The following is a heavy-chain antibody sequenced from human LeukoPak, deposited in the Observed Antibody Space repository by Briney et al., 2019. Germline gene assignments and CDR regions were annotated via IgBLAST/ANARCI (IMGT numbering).Heavy chain of an antibody. V-gene: IGHV4-38-2*02. J-gene: IGHJ4*02. Sequence: SETLSLTCTVSGYSISSGYYWGWIRQPPGKGLEWIGSIYYSGSTYYNPSLKSRVTISVDTSKNQFSLKLSSVTAADTAVYYCAREPSLLLWFGELPPTDYFDYWGQGTLVTVSS. CDR2: IYYSGST. D-gene: IGHD3-10*01. CDR1: GYSISSGYY. CDR3: AREPSLLLWFGELPPTDYFDY.